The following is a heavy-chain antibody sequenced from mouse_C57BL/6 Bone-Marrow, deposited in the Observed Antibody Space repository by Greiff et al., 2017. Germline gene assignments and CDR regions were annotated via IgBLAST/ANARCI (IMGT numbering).Heavy chain of an antibody. J-gene: IGHJ3*01. V-gene: IGHV1-9*01. CDR3: ARREGLWPLAGFAY. CDR1: GYTFTGYW. CDR2: ILPGSGST. Sequence: VQLQQSGAELMKPGASVKLSCKATGYTFTGYWIEWVKQRPGHGLEWIGEILPGSGSTNYNEKFKGKATFTADTSSNTAYMQLSSLTTEDSAISYCARREGLWPLAGFAYWGQGTLVTVSA. D-gene: IGHD1-1*01.